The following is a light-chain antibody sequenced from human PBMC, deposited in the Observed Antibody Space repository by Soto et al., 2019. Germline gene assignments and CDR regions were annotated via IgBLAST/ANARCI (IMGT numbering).Light chain of an antibody. CDR1: ESISTW. CDR3: QQYQSYST. CDR2: KAS. V-gene: IGKV1-5*03. Sequence: DLQLTQSPSTLSASVGDRVTITCRASESISTWLAWYQQKPGKAPKLLIYKASSLESGVPSRFSGSGSETEFTLTISSLLPDDFATYYCQQYQSYSTFGQGTKVEIK. J-gene: IGKJ1*01.